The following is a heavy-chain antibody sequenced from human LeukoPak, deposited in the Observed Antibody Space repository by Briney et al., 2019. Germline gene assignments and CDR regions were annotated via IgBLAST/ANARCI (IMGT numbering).Heavy chain of an antibody. Sequence: GGSLSLSCAASGFTFSSYAMSWVRQAPGKGLEWVSAISGGYTAATDYADSVKGRFTISRDNYDNTLYLEMNSLRAEDTALYYCAKARDAYNYYWFDPWGQGTLVTVSS. J-gene: IGHJ5*02. CDR1: GFTFSSYA. V-gene: IGHV3-23*01. D-gene: IGHD5-24*01. CDR3: AKARDAYNYYWFDP. CDR2: ISGGYTAAT.